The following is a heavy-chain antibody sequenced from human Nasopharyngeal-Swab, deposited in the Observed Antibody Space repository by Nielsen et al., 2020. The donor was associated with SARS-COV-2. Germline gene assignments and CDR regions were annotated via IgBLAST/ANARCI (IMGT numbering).Heavy chain of an antibody. CDR2: ISSSSSYI. J-gene: IGHJ3*01. Sequence: GESLKISCAASGFTFSSYSMNWVRQAPGKGLEWVSSISSSSSYIYYADSVKGRFTISRDNAKNSLYLQMNSLRAEDTAVYYCAGAYGSGSYFAFDLWGQGTMVTVSS. V-gene: IGHV3-21*01. CDR3: AGAYGSGSYFAFDL. D-gene: IGHD3-10*01. CDR1: GFTFSSYS.